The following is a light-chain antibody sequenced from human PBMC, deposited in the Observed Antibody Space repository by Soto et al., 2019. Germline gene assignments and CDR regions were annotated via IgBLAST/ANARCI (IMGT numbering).Light chain of an antibody. Sequence: EIVLTQSPGTLYLSPGEGATLSCRARQSVSSSYIAWYQQRPGQTPSLIIYGASTRATGIPDRFSGSGSGTHFTLTISRLEPGDFAVYYCQHFGGTTFTFGQATRREIK. V-gene: IGKV3-20*01. CDR2: GAS. J-gene: IGKJ5*01. CDR1: QSVSSSY. CDR3: QHFGGTTFT.